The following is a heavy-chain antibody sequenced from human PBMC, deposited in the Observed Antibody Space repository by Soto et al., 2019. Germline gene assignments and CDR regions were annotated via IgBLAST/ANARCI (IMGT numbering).Heavy chain of an antibody. Sequence: QVQLVESGGGVVHPERSLRLSCSASEFTFSSYAMHWVRQAPGKGLEWVAGISYDGGHKFYGDSVRGRFTISRDSSKTTVFLHMNSLRPEETAAYYCARVKTDYSNPRGPFFFYGMDVWGQGTTVTVSS. CDR1: EFTFSSYA. D-gene: IGHD4-4*01. CDR2: ISYDGGHK. CDR3: ARVKTDYSNPRGPFFFYGMDV. V-gene: IGHV3-30-3*01. J-gene: IGHJ6*02.